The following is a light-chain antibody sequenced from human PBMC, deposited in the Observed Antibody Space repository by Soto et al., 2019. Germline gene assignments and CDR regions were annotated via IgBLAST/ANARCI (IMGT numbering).Light chain of an antibody. CDR2: EVS. Sequence: QSALTQPPSASGSLGQSVTISCTGTSGDIGLYNYVSWYQQHPGTAPNLIIFEVSQRPSGVPDRFSGSKSGNTASLTVSGLQPEEGGDYYCSFSSGRNSLLFGGGTPLTVL. CDR3: SFSSGRNSLL. CDR1: SGDIGLYNY. J-gene: IGLJ2*01. V-gene: IGLV2-8*01.